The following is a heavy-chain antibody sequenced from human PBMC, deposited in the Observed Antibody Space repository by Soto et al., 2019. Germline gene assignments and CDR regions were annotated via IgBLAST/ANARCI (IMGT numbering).Heavy chain of an antibody. CDR1: GFTFSSYD. J-gene: IGHJ6*02. V-gene: IGHV3-13*01. Sequence: GGSLRLSCAASGFTFSSYDMHWVRQATGKGLEWVSAIGTAGDTHYPGSVKGRFTISRENAKNSLYLQMNSLRAEDTAVYYCARDIYGGDGMDVWGQGTTVTVSS. CDR3: ARDIYGGDGMDV. D-gene: IGHD3-10*01. CDR2: IGTAGDT.